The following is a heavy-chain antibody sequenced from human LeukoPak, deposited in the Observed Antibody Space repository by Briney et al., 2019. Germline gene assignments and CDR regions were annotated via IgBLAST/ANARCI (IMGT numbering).Heavy chain of an antibody. CDR1: GFTFTTYA. V-gene: IGHV3-30-3*01. CDR3: ASDQGSKYYFDY. J-gene: IGHJ4*02. CDR2: ISYDGSNK. Sequence: QTGGSLRLSCAASGFTFTTYAMTWVRQAPGKGLEWVAVISYDGSNKYYADSVKGRFTISRDNSKNTLYLQMNSLRAEDTAVYYCASDQGSKYYFDYWGQGTLVTVSS.